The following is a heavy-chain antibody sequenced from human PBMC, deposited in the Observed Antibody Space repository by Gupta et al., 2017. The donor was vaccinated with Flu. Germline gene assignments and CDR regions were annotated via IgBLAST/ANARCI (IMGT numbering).Heavy chain of an antibody. CDR3: AKYYSFGKDENYYMDV. D-gene: IGHD3-3*01. V-gene: IGHV4-59*01. CDR1: SSY. J-gene: IGHJ6*03. Sequence: SSYWSWIRQAPGKGLEWIGYSHHSGSTNYNPSRKSRVVMSVDTSRSQFSLKVSSVTAADTAIYYCAKYYSFGKDENYYMDVWGKGTTVTVSS. CDR2: SHHSGST.